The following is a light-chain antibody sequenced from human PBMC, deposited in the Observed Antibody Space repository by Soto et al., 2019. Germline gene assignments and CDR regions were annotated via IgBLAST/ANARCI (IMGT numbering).Light chain of an antibody. CDR2: EGT. Sequence: QSALTQPASVSGPPGQSIVISCNGSSSDVGSYDLVSWYLQYPGKAPKVIIFEGTKRPSGVSDRFSGSKSGNTASLTISGLQTEDEADYYCQSYDNSLSGSVFGTGTKLTVL. CDR1: SSDVGSYDL. CDR3: QSYDNSLSGSV. V-gene: IGLV2-23*01. J-gene: IGLJ1*01.